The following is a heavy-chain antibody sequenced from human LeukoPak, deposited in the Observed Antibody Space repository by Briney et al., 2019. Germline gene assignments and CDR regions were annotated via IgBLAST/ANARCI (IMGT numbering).Heavy chain of an antibody. J-gene: IGHJ4*02. CDR2: ISSSSSYI. CDR3: ARECDANYYDSSGYYENLDY. D-gene: IGHD3-22*01. Sequence: TGGSLRLSCAASGFTFSSYSMNWVRQAPGKGLEWVSSISSSSSYIYYADSVKGRFTISRDNAKNSLYLQMNSLRAEDTAVYYCARECDANYYDSSGYYENLDYWGQGTLVTVSS. V-gene: IGHV3-21*01. CDR1: GFTFSSYS.